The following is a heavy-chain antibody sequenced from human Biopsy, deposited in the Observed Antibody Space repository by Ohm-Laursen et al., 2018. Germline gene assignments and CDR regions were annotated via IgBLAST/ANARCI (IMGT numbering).Heavy chain of an antibody. CDR3: ARIPILVVPAAIVYRHRRHLQGLDV. CDR2: LDWDDAK. Sequence: TQTLTLTCTLSGFSLNTRGMSVTWIRQPPGKALEWLARLDWDDAKFYSESLKTRLTISKGTSENHVVLTLSDVAPVDTATYYCARIPILVVPAAIVYRHRRHLQGLDVWGQGTTVSVSS. J-gene: IGHJ6*02. D-gene: IGHD2-2*02. V-gene: IGHV2-70*16. CDR1: GFSLNTRGMS.